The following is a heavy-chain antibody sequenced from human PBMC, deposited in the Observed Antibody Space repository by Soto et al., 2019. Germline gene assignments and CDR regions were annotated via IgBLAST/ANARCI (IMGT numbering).Heavy chain of an antibody. Sequence: QVQLVQSGNEVKKPGASVKVSCKASGYTFRSYGISWVRQAPGQGPEWMGWISGYNGSTHYPQKFQGKVTMTTDTSTSTAYMELRSLRSDDTAVYYCAKADSNYAGRFSYYYMDVWGNGTLVTVSS. CDR2: ISGYNGST. V-gene: IGHV1-18*01. CDR1: GYTFRSYG. D-gene: IGHD4-4*01. CDR3: AKADSNYAGRFSYYYMDV. J-gene: IGHJ6*03.